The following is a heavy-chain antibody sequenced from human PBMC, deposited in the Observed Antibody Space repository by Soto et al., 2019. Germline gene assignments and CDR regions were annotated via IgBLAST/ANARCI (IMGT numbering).Heavy chain of an antibody. CDR1: GYTFTSYG. Sequence: QVHLVQSGAEVKKPAASVKVSCKTSGYTFTSYGISWVRQAPGQGLEWLGWISGYDGRTNLAQKVQDRVTMPTATTKSTVYMELRSLRSDDTAVYYCAREGDVPYYYYGMDVWGHGTTVTVSS. D-gene: IGHD2-21*02. V-gene: IGHV1-18*01. CDR2: ISGYDGRT. CDR3: AREGDVPYYYYGMDV. J-gene: IGHJ6*02.